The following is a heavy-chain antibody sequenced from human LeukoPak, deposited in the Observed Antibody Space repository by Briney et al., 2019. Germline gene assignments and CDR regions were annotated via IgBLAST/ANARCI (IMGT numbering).Heavy chain of an antibody. CDR3: ARVSDYDILTGYYPSLVDY. J-gene: IGHJ4*02. CDR2: IYYSGST. Sequence: PSETLSLTCAVYGGSFSGYYWGWIRQPPGKGLEWIGSIYYSGSTYYNPSLKSRVTISVDTSKNQFSLKLSSVTAADTAVYYCARVSDYDILTGYYPSLVDYWGQGTLVTVSS. D-gene: IGHD3-9*01. CDR1: GGSFSGYY. V-gene: IGHV4-34*01.